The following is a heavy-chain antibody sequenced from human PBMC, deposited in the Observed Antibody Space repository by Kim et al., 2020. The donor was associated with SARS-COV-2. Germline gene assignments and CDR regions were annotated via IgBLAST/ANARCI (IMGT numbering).Heavy chain of an antibody. CDR1: GGSISSYY. Sequence: SETLSLTCTVSGGSISSYYWSWIRQPPGKGLEWIGYIYYSGSTNYNPSLKSRVTISVDTSKNQFSLKLSSVTAADTAVYYCARSPIPTMVRGYGWFDPWGQGTLVTVSS. V-gene: IGHV4-59*01. CDR2: IYYSGST. CDR3: ARSPIPTMVRGYGWFDP. J-gene: IGHJ5*02. D-gene: IGHD3-10*01.